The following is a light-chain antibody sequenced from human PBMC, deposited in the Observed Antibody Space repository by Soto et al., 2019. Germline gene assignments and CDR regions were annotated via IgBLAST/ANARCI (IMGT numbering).Light chain of an antibody. CDR2: DSS. J-gene: IGKJ5*01. CDR3: QQFDNLPFT. Sequence: DIQMTQSPSSLSASVGDRVTIICQESQDINNYLNWYQQKPGKAPKLLIYDSSNLEIGVPSRFSGSGYGTRFSFTISSLQPEDIATYYCQQFDNLPFTFGQGTRLEIK. CDR1: QDINNY. V-gene: IGKV1-33*01.